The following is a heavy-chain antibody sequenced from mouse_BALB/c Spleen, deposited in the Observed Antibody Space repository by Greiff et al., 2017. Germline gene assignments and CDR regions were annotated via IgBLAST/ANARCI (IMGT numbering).Heavy chain of an antibody. CDR3: ARPRITTVVEGFAY. V-gene: IGHV5-6*01. D-gene: IGHD1-1*01. Sequence: EVQRVESGGDLVKPGGSLKLSCAASGFTFSSYGMSWVRQTPDKRLEWVATISSGGSYTYYPDSVKGRFTISRDNAKNTLYLQMSSLKSEDTAMYYCARPRITTVVEGFAYWGQGTLVTVSA. CDR1: GFTFSSYG. J-gene: IGHJ3*01. CDR2: ISSGGSYT.